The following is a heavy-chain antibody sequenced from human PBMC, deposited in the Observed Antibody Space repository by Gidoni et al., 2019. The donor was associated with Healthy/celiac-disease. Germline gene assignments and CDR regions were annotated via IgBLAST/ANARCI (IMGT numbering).Heavy chain of an antibody. CDR2: INHSGST. J-gene: IGHJ4*02. Sequence: QVQLQQWGAGLLKPSETLSLTCAVHGGSFSGYYWPWIRQPPGEGLEWIGEINHSGSTNYNPSLKSRVTISVDTSKNQFSLKLSSVTAADTAVYYCARGRVRPYYSYGHHFDYWGQGTLVTVSS. CDR3: ARGRVRPYYSYGHHFDY. V-gene: IGHV4-34*01. D-gene: IGHD5-18*01. CDR1: GGSFSGYY.